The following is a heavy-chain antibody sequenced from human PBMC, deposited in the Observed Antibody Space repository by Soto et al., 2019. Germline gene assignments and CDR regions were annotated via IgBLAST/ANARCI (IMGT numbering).Heavy chain of an antibody. CDR2: INPNSGGT. J-gene: IGHJ6*02. Sequence: ASVKVSCKASGYTFTGYYMHWARQAPGQGLEWMGWINPNSGGTNYAQKFQGWVTMTRDTSISTAYMELSRLRSDDTAVYYCARGIMQWPRTSYYSGMAVWGQGTTVTVS. CDR3: ARGIMQWPRTSYYSGMAV. V-gene: IGHV1-2*04. D-gene: IGHD6-19*01. CDR1: GYTFTGYY.